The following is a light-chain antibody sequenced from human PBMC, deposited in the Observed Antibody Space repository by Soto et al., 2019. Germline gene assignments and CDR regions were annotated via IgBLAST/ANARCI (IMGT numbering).Light chain of an antibody. CDR1: QSINNW. V-gene: IGKV1-5*01. Sequence: DFQMTQSPPTLSASVGDSVTITCRASQSINNWLAWYQKKPGKAPKVLIYDASNLESGVPSRFSGSGSGTEFTLTISSLQPDDFATYYCQQYNSYRYTFGQGTKLEIK. CDR3: QQYNSYRYT. CDR2: DAS. J-gene: IGKJ2*01.